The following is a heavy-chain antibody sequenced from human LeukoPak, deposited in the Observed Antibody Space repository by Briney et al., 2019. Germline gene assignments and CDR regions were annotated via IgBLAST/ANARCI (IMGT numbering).Heavy chain of an antibody. Sequence: PGGSLRLSCAASGFTFSSYGMHWVRQAPGKGLEWVVVIWYDGSNKYYADSVKGRFTISRDNSKNTLYLQMNSLRAEDTAVYYCAGGYCSGGSCYRSVGYWGQGTLVTVSS. J-gene: IGHJ4*02. CDR1: GFTFSSYG. CDR3: AGGYCSGGSCYRSVGY. V-gene: IGHV3-33*01. CDR2: IWYDGSNK. D-gene: IGHD2-15*01.